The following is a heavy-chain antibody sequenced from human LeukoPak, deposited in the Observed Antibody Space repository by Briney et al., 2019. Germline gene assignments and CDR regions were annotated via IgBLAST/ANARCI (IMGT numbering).Heavy chain of an antibody. CDR1: GFIFDDYA. Sequence: GGCLRLSCATSGFIFDDYAMHWVRQAPGKGLEWVSGISWNSGSIGYADSVKGRFTISRDNAKNSLYLQMNSLRAEDMALYYCAKACGGTCSDAFDIWGQGTMVTVSS. V-gene: IGHV3-9*03. D-gene: IGHD2-15*01. CDR3: AKACGGTCSDAFDI. J-gene: IGHJ3*02. CDR2: ISWNSGSI.